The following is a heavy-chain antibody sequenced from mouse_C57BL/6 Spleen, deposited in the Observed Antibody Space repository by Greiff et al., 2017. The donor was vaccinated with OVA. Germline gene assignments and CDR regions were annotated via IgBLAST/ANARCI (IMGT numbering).Heavy chain of an antibody. CDR3: ARRYYYGSSHWYFDV. Sequence: EVKLVESGGGLVKPGGSLKLSCAASGFTFSDYGMHWVRQAPEQGLEWVAYISSGSSTIYYADTVKGRFTISRDNAKNTLFLQMTSLRSEDTAMYYCARRYYYGSSHWYFDVWGTGTTVTVSS. D-gene: IGHD1-1*01. V-gene: IGHV5-17*01. CDR2: ISSGSSTI. J-gene: IGHJ1*03. CDR1: GFTFSDYG.